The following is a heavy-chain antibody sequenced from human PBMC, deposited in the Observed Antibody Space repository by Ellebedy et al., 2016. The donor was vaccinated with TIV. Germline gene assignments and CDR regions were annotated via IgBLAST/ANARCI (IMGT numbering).Heavy chain of an antibody. CDR3: ARHHHCSGGSCYSFDY. D-gene: IGHD2-15*01. J-gene: IGHJ4*02. V-gene: IGHV4-34*01. Sequence: MPSETLSLTCAVYGWSFSGYYWSWIRQPPGKGLEWIGEINHSGGTNYNPSLKSRVTISVDTSKNQFSLKLSSVTAADTAVYYCARHHHCSGGSCYSFDYWGQGTLVTVSS. CDR1: GWSFSGYY. CDR2: INHSGGT.